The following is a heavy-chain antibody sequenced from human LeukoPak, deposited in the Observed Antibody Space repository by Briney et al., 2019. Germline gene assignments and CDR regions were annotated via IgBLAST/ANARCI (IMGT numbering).Heavy chain of an antibody. CDR2: ISSSGSTI. V-gene: IGHV3-11*04. CDR1: GFTFSDYY. D-gene: IGHD2-8*01. J-gene: IGHJ4*02. Sequence: GGSLRLSCAASGFTFSDYYMSWIRQAPGKGLEWVSYISSSGSTIYYADSVKGRFTISRDNAKNSLYLQMNSLRAEDTAVFYCAIRKNGNAIDYWGQGTLVTVSS. CDR3: AIRKNGNAIDY.